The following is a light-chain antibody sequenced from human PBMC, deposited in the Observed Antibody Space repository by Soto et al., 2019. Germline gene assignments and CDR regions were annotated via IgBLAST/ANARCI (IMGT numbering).Light chain of an antibody. V-gene: IGKV1-39*01. Sequence: DIQMTQSPSSLSSSVGDRVSITCRASQSISTYLNWYQQKPGKAAKLLIYAASSLQSGVPSRFSGSGSGTDFTLTISSLQPEDFATYYCQQSYSIPRPFGQGTKVDIK. J-gene: IGKJ2*01. CDR2: AAS. CDR3: QQSYSIPRP. CDR1: QSISTY.